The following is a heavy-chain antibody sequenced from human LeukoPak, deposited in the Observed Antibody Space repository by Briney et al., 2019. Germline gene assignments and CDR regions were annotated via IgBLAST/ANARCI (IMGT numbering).Heavy chain of an antibody. V-gene: IGHV4-39*01. Sequence: SSETLFLTCTVSGGSISSSNYYWGWVRQPPGKGLEWIGSIYYSGSTYYNPSLKSRVTISVDTSKNQFSLKLSSVTAADTAVYYCARYYSSGWYYFDYWGQGTLVTVSS. D-gene: IGHD6-19*01. CDR2: IYYSGST. CDR1: GGSISSSNYY. J-gene: IGHJ4*02. CDR3: ARYYSSGWYYFDY.